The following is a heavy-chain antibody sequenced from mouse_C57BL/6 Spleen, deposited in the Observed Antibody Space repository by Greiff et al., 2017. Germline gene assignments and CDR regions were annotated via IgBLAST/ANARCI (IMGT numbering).Heavy chain of an antibody. D-gene: IGHD4-1*01. CDR3: ARELGRGFAY. J-gene: IGHJ3*01. CDR1: GFSLTSYG. CDR2: IWGVGST. Sequence: VQLQQSGPGLVAPSQSLSITCTVSGFSLTSYGVDWVRQSPGKGLEWLGVIWGVGSTNYNSAPKSRLSISKDNSKSQVFLKMNSLQTDDTAMYYCARELGRGFAYWGQGTLVTVSA. V-gene: IGHV2-6*01.